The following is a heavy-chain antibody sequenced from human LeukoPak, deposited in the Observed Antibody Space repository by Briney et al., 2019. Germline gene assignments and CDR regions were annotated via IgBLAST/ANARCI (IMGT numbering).Heavy chain of an antibody. CDR1: GFTFTSFA. J-gene: IGHJ5*02. V-gene: IGHV3-48*03. CDR3: ARDGLRDYGGNWFDP. Sequence: GGSLRLSCAASGFTFTSFAIHWVRQAPGKGLEWVSYISSSGSTIQYADSVKGRFTISRDNAKNSLYLQMNSLRAEDTAVYYCARDGLRDYGGNWFDPWGQGTLVTVSS. D-gene: IGHD4-17*01. CDR2: ISSSGSTI.